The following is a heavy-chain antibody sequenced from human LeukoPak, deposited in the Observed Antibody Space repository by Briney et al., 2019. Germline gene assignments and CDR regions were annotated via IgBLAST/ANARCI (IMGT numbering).Heavy chain of an antibody. CDR3: ARGGGYCSGGSCSNWFDP. CDR1: GGSIRSSYYY. V-gene: IGHV4-39*01. Sequence: SETLSLTCTVSGGSIRSSYYYWGWIRQPPGKGLEWLGSIYDSGSTYYNPSLKSRVTISVDTSKNQISLKLNSVTAADTAVYYCARGGGYCSGGSCSNWFDPWGQGTLVTVSS. CDR2: IYDSGST. J-gene: IGHJ5*02. D-gene: IGHD2-15*01.